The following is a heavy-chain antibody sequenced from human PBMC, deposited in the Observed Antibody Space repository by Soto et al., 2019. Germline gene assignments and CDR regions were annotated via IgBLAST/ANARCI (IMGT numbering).Heavy chain of an antibody. CDR1: GFTFGPFW. J-gene: IGHJ3*02. Sequence: GGSLRLSCAASGFTFGPFWMHWVRQAPGKGLVWVSHINSDGSTIVYADSVKGRFTISRDNAKNTLYLQMNSLRVEDTAVYFCTRDRGYPDSFDIWGQGTMVTVS. V-gene: IGHV3-74*01. D-gene: IGHD3-10*01. CDR3: TRDRGYPDSFDI. CDR2: INSDGSTI.